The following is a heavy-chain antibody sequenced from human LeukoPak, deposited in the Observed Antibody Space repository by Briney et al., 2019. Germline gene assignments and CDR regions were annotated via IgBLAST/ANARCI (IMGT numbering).Heavy chain of an antibody. V-gene: IGHV5-51*01. CDR2: IYPGDSDT. Sequence: GESLKISRKGSGYSFTSYWIGWVRQMPGKGLEWMGIIYPGDSDTRYSPSFQGQVTISADKSISTAYLQWSSLKASDTAMYYCARGGSTMVTPYYFDYWGQGTLVTVSS. CDR3: ARGGSTMVTPYYFDY. D-gene: IGHD3-10*01. J-gene: IGHJ4*02. CDR1: GYSFTSYW.